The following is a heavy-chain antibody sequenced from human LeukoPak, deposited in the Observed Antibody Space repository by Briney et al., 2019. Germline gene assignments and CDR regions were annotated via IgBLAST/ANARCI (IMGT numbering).Heavy chain of an antibody. CDR1: GFTVSSNY. V-gene: IGHV3-53*01. J-gene: IGHJ4*02. D-gene: IGHD5-24*01. CDR3: ASASWLHIDY. Sequence: PGGSLRLSCAASGFTVSSNYMSWVRQAPGKGLEWVSVIYSGGSTYYADSVKGRFTISRDNSKNTPYLQMNSLRAEDTAVYYCASASWLHIDYWGQGTLVTVSS. CDR2: IYSGGST.